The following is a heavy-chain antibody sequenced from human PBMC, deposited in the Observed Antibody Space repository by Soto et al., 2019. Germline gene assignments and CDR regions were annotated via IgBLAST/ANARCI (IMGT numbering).Heavy chain of an antibody. J-gene: IGHJ4*02. CDR2: INAGNGNT. D-gene: IGHD6-19*01. CDR1: GYTFTSYA. V-gene: IGHV1-3*01. CDR3: AKGGRQWLVTSDFNY. Sequence: ASVKVSCKASGYTFTSYAMHWVRQAPGQRLEWMGWINAGNGNTKYSQKFQGRVTITRDTSASTVYMELSSLRSEDTAVYYCAKGGRQWLVTSDFNYWGQGALVTVSS.